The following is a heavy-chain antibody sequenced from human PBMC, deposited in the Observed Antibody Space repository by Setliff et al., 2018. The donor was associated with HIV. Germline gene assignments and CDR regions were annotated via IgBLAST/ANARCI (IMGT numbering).Heavy chain of an antibody. CDR3: ARDSRDIVVVIAPEPEPYYYYGMDV. V-gene: IGHV1-69*13. Sequence: SVKVSCKASGGPFSSYSITWVRQAPGQGLEWMGRIIPMFSIPNYSQRFQGRLTITADESKSTVYMELSSLRSEDTAVYYCARDSRDIVVVIAPEPEPYYYYGMDVWGERTTVTV. CDR2: IIPMFSIP. J-gene: IGHJ6*02. CDR1: GGPFSSYS. D-gene: IGHD2-15*01.